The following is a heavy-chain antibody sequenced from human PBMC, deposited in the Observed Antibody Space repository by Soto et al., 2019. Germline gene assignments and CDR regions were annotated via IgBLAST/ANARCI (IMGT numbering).Heavy chain of an antibody. CDR2: INPYSGDT. Sequence: QVQLVQSGAEVKKPGASVKVSCKASGYTFTGNYIHWVRQAPGQGLEWMGWINPYSGDTNYAQTFQGWVTMTRDTSISTAYMELGRLRSDDTAMYYCARDVSATITSPHDAFDIWGQGTMVTVSS. CDR3: ARDVSATITSPHDAFDI. V-gene: IGHV1-2*04. J-gene: IGHJ3*02. CDR1: GYTFTGNY. D-gene: IGHD5-12*01.